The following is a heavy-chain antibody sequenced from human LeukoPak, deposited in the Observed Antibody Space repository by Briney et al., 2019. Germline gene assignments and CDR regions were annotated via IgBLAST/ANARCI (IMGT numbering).Heavy chain of an antibody. J-gene: IGHJ4*02. V-gene: IGHV1-18*01. CDR2: VSSYNGDT. CDR3: ARDYVWGSYRSYFDY. CDR1: GYTFNNYG. D-gene: IGHD3-16*02. Sequence: ASVKVSCKASGYTFNNYGISWVRQAPGQGLEWMGWVSSYNGDTNYAQKFQGRVTMTRDTSISTAYMELSRLRSDDTAVYYCARDYVWGSYRSYFDYWGQGTLVTVSS.